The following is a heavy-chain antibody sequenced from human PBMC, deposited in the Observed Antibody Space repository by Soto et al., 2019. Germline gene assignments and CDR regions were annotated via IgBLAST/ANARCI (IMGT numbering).Heavy chain of an antibody. D-gene: IGHD3-9*01. Sequence: SETLSLTCTVSVASISNYSWSWIRQPPGKGLEWVGYVYYSGPASYNPSLQSRVAMSVDTPKKQISLTLSSVTAADTGVYYCARENLRWFGPWGQGTLVTVSS. J-gene: IGHJ5*02. CDR1: VASISNYS. CDR3: ARENLRWFGP. CDR2: VYYSGPA. V-gene: IGHV4-59*01.